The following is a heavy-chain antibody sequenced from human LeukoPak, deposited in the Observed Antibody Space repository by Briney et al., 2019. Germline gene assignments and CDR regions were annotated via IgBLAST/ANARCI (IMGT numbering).Heavy chain of an antibody. CDR1: GFTFDDYA. CDR3: AKDRYARTSLFDY. Sequence: PGRSLRLSCAASGFTFDDYAMHWVRQAPGKGLEWVSGISWNSGSMGYADSVKGRFTISRDNAKNSLYLQMNSLRAEDTALYYCAKDRYARTSLFDYWGQGTLVTVSS. D-gene: IGHD2-8*01. CDR2: ISWNSGSM. V-gene: IGHV3-9*01. J-gene: IGHJ4*02.